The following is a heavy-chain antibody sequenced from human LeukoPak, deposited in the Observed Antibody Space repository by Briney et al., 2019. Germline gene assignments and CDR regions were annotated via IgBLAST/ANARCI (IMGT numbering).Heavy chain of an antibody. D-gene: IGHD2-15*01. Sequence: GGSLRLSCVASGFTFSRFEMNWVRQAPGKGLEWISHISTGTYVAYADSVKGRFTISRDNAKNSLYLQMNSLRAEDTAVYYCTREQDREAAATVIGDSWGQGTLVTVSS. CDR2: ISTGTYV. CDR3: TREQDREAAATVIGDS. V-gene: IGHV3-48*03. J-gene: IGHJ4*02. CDR1: GFTFSRFE.